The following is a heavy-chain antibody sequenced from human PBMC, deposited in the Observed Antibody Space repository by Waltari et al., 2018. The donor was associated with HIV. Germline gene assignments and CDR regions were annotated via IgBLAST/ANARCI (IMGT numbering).Heavy chain of an antibody. CDR3: ARGDKRLGELSFDY. D-gene: IGHD3-16*02. Sequence: QVQLQQWGAGLLKPSETLSLTCTVYGGSFSGYYWSWIRQPPGKGLEWIGEINHSGSTNYNPSLKSRVTISVDTSKNQFSLKLSSVTAADTAVYYCARGDKRLGELSFDYWGQGTLVTVSS. V-gene: IGHV4-34*01. CDR2: INHSGST. CDR1: GGSFSGYY. J-gene: IGHJ4*02.